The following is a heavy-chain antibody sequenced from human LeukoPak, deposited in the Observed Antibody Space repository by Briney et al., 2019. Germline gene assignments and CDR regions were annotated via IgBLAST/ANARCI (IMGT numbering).Heavy chain of an antibody. D-gene: IGHD6-19*01. J-gene: IGHJ4*02. V-gene: IGHV4-59*12. CDR2: IYHSGST. CDR1: GGSISSYY. Sequence: SETLSLTCTVSGGSISSYYWSWIRQPPGKGLEWIGEIYHSGSTNYNPSLKSRVTISVDKSKNQFSLKLSSVTAADTAVYYCARVSPAAVATFDYWGREPWSPSPQ. CDR3: ARVSPAAVATFDY.